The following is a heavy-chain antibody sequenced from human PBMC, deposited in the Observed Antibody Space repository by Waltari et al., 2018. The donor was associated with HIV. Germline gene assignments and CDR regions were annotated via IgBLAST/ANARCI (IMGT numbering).Heavy chain of an antibody. CDR2: IDNDGRVI. J-gene: IGHJ6*02. Sequence: VESGGNVVKPGGSLRLSCTASGFVFGSHWMHSVRQSPGGGLFWVSRIDNDGRVIKYANSVKGRFTLSRDNTKEMLFLEMKSLRSEDSGIYYCVKDVAVTHYGVYYSGLDVWGQGTTVTV. CDR3: VKDVAVTHYGVYYSGLDV. D-gene: IGHD2-8*01. CDR1: GFVFGSHW. V-gene: IGHV3-74*03.